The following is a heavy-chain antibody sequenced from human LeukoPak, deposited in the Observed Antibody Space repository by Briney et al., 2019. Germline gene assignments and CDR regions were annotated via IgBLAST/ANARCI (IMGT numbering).Heavy chain of an antibody. D-gene: IGHD2-15*01. Sequence: ASVKVSFKASGYTFTSYGINWVRQAPGQGLEWMGWISAYNGNTNYAQKLQGRVTMTTDTSTSTAYMELRSLRSDDTAVYYCARDRREAVMVAATPLDYWGQGTLVTVSS. CDR1: GYTFTSYG. J-gene: IGHJ4*02. CDR2: ISAYNGNT. V-gene: IGHV1-18*01. CDR3: ARDRREAVMVAATPLDY.